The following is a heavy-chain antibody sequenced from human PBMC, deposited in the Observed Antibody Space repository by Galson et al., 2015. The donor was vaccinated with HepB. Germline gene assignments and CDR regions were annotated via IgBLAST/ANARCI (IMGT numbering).Heavy chain of an antibody. CDR3: ARASRSSGTRGGFDY. J-gene: IGHJ4*02. Sequence: SVKVSCKASGYTFTSYYMHWVRQAPGQGLEWMGIINPSGGSTSYAQKFQGRVTMTRDTSTSTVYMELSSLRSEDTAVYYCARASRSSGTRGGFDYWGQGTLVTVSS. CDR2: INPSGGST. V-gene: IGHV1-46*03. D-gene: IGHD3-10*01. CDR1: GYTFTSYY.